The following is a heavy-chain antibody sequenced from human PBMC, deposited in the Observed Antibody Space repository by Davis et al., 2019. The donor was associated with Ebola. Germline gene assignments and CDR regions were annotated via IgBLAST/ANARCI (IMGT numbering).Heavy chain of an antibody. J-gene: IGHJ2*01. Sequence: ASVKVSCKASGYTFTGYYMPWVRQAPGQGLEWMGRINPNSGGTNYAQKFQGRVTMTRETSTSTVYMELSSLRSEDTAVYYCARADDSSGYFRGWYFDLWGRGTLVTVSS. V-gene: IGHV1-2*06. CDR1: GYTFTGYY. CDR3: ARADDSSGYFRGWYFDL. D-gene: IGHD3-22*01. CDR2: INPNSGGT.